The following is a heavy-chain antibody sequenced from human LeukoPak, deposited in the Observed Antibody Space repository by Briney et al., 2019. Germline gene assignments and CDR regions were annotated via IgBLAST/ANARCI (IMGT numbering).Heavy chain of an antibody. CDR2: MNPNSGNT. CDR3: ARGRKTGTLSDY. CDR1: GYTFTSYD. J-gene: IGHJ4*02. D-gene: IGHD1-7*01. Sequence: ASVKVSCKASGYTFTSYDINWVRQATGQGLEWMGWMNPNSGNTGYAQKFQGRVTMTRNTSISTAYRELSSLRSEATAVYYCARGRKTGTLSDYWGQGTLVTVSS. V-gene: IGHV1-8*01.